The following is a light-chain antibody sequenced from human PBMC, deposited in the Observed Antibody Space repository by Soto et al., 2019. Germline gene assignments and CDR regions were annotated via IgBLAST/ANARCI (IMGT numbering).Light chain of an antibody. V-gene: IGKV3-20*01. CDR2: GVS. Sequence: EIVLTQFPGTLSLSPGEGATLSCRASQSVSGDSLAWYRQKLGQAPRLLIYGVSNRATGLPDRFSGGGSGTDFTLTISRLEPQDSAVYYWQQYGTSTPTFGQGTRLEI. J-gene: IGKJ2*01. CDR3: QQYGTSTPT. CDR1: QSVSGDS.